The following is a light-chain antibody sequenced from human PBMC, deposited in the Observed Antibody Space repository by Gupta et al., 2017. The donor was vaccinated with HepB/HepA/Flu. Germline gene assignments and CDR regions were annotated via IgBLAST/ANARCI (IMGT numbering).Light chain of an antibody. Sequence: QSVLTQPPSVSEAPRQRVTISCSGSSSNTGDNAVSWYQQVPGQAPKLLIYYDDILASGVSDRFSGFKSGTSASLAISGLQSEDEADYYCAAWDDRLNGYVFGTGTKVTVL. J-gene: IGLJ1*01. CDR2: YDD. V-gene: IGLV1-36*01. CDR1: SSNTGDNA. CDR3: AAWDDRLNGYV.